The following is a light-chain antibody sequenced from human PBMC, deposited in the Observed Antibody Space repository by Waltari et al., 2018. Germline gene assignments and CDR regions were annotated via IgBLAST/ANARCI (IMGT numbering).Light chain of an antibody. Sequence: QSVLAQPPSVSGAPGQRVTISCTGSSSNIGAGYDVPWYQQFPGTAPKLLMYLNSIRPSGVPDRFSGSKSGTSASLAITGLQAEDEADYYCQSYDITLTASVFGGGTKLTVL. J-gene: IGLJ2*01. V-gene: IGLV1-40*01. CDR3: QSYDITLTASV. CDR2: LNS. CDR1: SSNIGAGYD.